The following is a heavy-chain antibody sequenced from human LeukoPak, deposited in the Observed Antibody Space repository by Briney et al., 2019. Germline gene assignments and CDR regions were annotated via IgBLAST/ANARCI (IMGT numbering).Heavy chain of an antibody. CDR1: GGSISSGSYY. V-gene: IGHV4-61*02. CDR3: ARVTTGGYYNC. D-gene: IGHD3-22*01. J-gene: IGHJ4*02. CDR2: IYTSGST. Sequence: SQTLSLTCTVSGGSISSGSYYWSWIRQPAGKGLEWIGRIYTSGSTNYNPSLKSRVAISVDTSKNQFSLKLSSVTAADTAVYYCARVTTGGYYNCWGQGTLVTVSS.